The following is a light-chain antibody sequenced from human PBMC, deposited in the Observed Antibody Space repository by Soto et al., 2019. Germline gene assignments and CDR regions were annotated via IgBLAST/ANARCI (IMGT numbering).Light chain of an antibody. CDR2: EVS. J-gene: IGLJ3*02. CDR1: SSDVGGYNY. Sequence: QSAPTQPPSASGSPGQSATISCTGTSSDVGGYNYVSWYQQYPGKAPKLMIYEVSKRHSGVPDRFSGSKYGNTASLTVSGLQGADEADYYCCSYGGRSNGVFGGGTKLTVL. V-gene: IGLV2-8*01. CDR3: CSYGGRSNGV.